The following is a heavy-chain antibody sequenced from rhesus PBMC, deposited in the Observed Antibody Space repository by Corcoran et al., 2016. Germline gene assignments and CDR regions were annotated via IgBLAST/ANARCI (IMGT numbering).Heavy chain of an antibody. V-gene: IGHV4S10*01. CDR2: IYGSSTST. Sequence: QVQLQESGPGVVKPSETLSLTCAVSGGSISDSYRWSWIRQPPGKGLEWIGYIYGSSTSTNYNPSLKSRVTISKDTSKTQFSLKLSSVTAADTAVYYCARVYSSGWSYAFDFWGQGLRVTVSS. D-gene: IGHD6S26*01. J-gene: IGHJ3*01. CDR3: ARVYSSGWSYAFDF. CDR1: GGSISDSYR.